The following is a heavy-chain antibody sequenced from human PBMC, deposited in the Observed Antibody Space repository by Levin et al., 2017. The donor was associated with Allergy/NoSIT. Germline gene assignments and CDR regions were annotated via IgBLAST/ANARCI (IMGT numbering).Heavy chain of an antibody. D-gene: IGHD5-18*01. CDR3: ARLNPETGYSYGYRYFVY. CDR1: GGSISSYY. CDR2: IYYSGST. V-gene: IGHV4-59*08. Sequence: SETLSLTCTVSGGSISSYYWSWIRQPPGKGLEWIGYIYYSGSTNYNPSLKSRVTISVDTSKNQFSLKLSSVTAADTAVYYCARLNPETGYSYGYRYFVYWGQGTLVTVSS. J-gene: IGHJ4*02.